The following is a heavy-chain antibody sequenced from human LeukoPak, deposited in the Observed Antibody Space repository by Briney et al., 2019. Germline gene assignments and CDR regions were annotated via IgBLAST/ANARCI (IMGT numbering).Heavy chain of an antibody. CDR1: GGTFSSSA. V-gene: IGHV1-69*01. CDR3: ARAPSDYYASARNRFFDS. J-gene: IGHJ4*02. CDR2: IIPTFATT. D-gene: IGHD3-10*01. Sequence: SVKVSCKASGGTFSSSAINWVRQAPGQGLEWMGGIIPTFATTNYAQKFQDRVTITADESTTTAYMELSSLRSEDTAIYYCARAPSDYYASARNRFFDSWGQGTLVTVSS.